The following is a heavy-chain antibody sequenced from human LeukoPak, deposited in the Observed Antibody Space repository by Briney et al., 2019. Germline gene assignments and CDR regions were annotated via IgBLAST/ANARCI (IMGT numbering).Heavy chain of an antibody. D-gene: IGHD3-10*01. V-gene: IGHV3-30*02. Sequence: GGSLRLSCAASGFNFRSYGMHWVRQAPGKGLEWVAFIRFDGNSKSYTDSVKGRFTISRDNSKNTLYLQMGSLRAEDMAVYYCARESGYYGSGSYYNWFDPWGQGTLVTVSS. J-gene: IGHJ5*02. CDR3: ARESGYYGSGSYYNWFDP. CDR1: GFNFRSYG. CDR2: IRFDGNSK.